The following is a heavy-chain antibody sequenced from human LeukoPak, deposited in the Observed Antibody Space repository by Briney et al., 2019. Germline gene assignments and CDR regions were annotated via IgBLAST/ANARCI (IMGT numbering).Heavy chain of an antibody. CDR1: GFTFSSYD. CDR3: ARDPSSSSSVGGYLDY. Sequence: GGSLRLSCAASGFTFSSYDMNWVRQAPGKGLEWVSFIRYDGSRKYYADSVKGRFTISRDNSKNTVFLQMNSLRAEDTAVYYCARDPSSSSSVGGYLDYWGQGTLVTVSS. D-gene: IGHD6-6*01. CDR2: IRYDGSRK. J-gene: IGHJ4*02. V-gene: IGHV3-30*02.